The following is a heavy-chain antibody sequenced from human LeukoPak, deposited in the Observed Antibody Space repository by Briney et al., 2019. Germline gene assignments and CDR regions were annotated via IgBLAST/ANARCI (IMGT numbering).Heavy chain of an antibody. V-gene: IGHV3-23*01. Sequence: PRGSLRLSCAASGFAFSSHGMNWVRQAPGKGLEWVSGISPSGDILYYADSVKGQFTISRDNSKNTLYLQMNSLRAEDTAVYYCAKSGYNRFDYWGKGTTVTISS. CDR1: GFAFSSHG. D-gene: IGHD5-24*01. J-gene: IGHJ4*03. CDR3: AKSGYNRFDY. CDR2: ISPSGDIL.